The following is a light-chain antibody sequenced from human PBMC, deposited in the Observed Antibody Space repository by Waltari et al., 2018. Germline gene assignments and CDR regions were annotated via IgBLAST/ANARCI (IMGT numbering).Light chain of an antibody. CDR2: KTS. J-gene: IGKJ4*01. CDR1: ESLVHGDGNTY. V-gene: IGKV2-24*01. Sequence: VLTQTPLSSPVTIGQPASISCKSRESLVHGDGNTYLSWLQQRPGQPPRLLIYKTSKRLSGVPDRFSGSGTGTDFTLKISRVEAEDVGVYYCLQVTHMPPTFGGGTKVEIK. CDR3: LQVTHMPPT.